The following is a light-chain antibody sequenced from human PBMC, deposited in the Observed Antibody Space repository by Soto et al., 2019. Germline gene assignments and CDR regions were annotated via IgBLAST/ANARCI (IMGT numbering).Light chain of an antibody. CDR1: SSDVGGYNF. CDR2: EVT. Sequence: QSALTRPASVFGSPGQSITISCTGTSSDVGGYNFVSWYQQLPGKAPKLMIYEVTSRPSGVSNRFSGSKSGNTASLTISGLQPEDEADYYCSSYTTSSTVVFGTGTKVTVL. J-gene: IGLJ1*01. V-gene: IGLV2-14*03. CDR3: SSYTTSSTVV.